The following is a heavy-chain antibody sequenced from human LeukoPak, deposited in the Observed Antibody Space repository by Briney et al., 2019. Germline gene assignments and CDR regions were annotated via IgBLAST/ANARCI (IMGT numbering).Heavy chain of an antibody. CDR2: IIPIFGTQ. Sequence: SVKVSCTASGGTFNSFAISWVRQAPGQGLEWMGRIIPIFGTQNYAQRFQGRVTFTTDESTSTAHMELSSLRSEDTAVYYCARGDWNYREGSRTIDYWGQGTLVTVSS. V-gene: IGHV1-69*05. D-gene: IGHD1-7*01. J-gene: IGHJ4*02. CDR3: ARGDWNYREGSRTIDY. CDR1: GGTFNSFA.